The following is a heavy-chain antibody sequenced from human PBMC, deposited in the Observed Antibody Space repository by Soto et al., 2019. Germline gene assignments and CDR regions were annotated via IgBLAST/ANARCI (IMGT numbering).Heavy chain of an antibody. D-gene: IGHD3-10*01. CDR3: AKGGITMVRGVINYYYFDY. CDR1: GYTFTSYG. CDR2: ISAYNGNT. Sequence: GASVKVSCKASGYTFTSYGISWVRQAPGQGLEWMGWISAYNGNTNYAQKLQGRVTMTTDTSTSTAYMELNSLGAEDTAVYYCAKGGITMVRGVINYYYFDYWGQGTLVTVSS. V-gene: IGHV1-18*01. J-gene: IGHJ4*02.